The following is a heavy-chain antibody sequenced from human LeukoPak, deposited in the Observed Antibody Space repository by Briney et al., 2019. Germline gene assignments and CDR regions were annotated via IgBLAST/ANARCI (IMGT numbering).Heavy chain of an antibody. D-gene: IGHD2-8*01. Sequence: AGGSLRLSCAASGFTFNSYWMHWVRQAPGKGLVWVSRINSGGSGTSDADFVKGRFTISRDNSKNTLYLQMNSLRAEDTAMYYCARDRLTNDAFDIWGQGTMVTVSS. CDR1: GFTFNSYW. CDR3: ARDRLTNDAFDI. J-gene: IGHJ3*02. V-gene: IGHV3-74*01. CDR2: INSGGSGT.